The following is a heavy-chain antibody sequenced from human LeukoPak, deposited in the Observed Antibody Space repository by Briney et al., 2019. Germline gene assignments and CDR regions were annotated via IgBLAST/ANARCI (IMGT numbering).Heavy chain of an antibody. Sequence: GGSLRLSCAASGFTFSDYYMTWIRQAPGKGLEWVAFIRYDGSNKYYADSVKGRFTISRDNSKNTLYLQMNSLKTEDTAVYYCTRHNYYEDGFDYWGQGTLVTVSS. CDR2: IRYDGSNK. J-gene: IGHJ4*02. V-gene: IGHV3-33*08. CDR1: GFTFSDYY. CDR3: TRHNYYEDGFDY. D-gene: IGHD3-22*01.